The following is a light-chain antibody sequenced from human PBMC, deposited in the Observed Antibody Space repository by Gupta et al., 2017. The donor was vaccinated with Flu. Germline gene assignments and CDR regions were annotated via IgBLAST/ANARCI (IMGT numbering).Light chain of an antibody. V-gene: IGKV1-33*01. CDR1: QDITNY. Sequence: DIQMTQSPSSLSASVGDRVTITCQASQDITNYLNWYQQKPGKAPKLLVYEASILETGVPSRFSGTGSGTDFTFIISSLQPEDTATYYCQHYDNLRPAYTFGQGTTVEI. CDR2: EAS. J-gene: IGKJ2*01. CDR3: QHYDNLRPAYT.